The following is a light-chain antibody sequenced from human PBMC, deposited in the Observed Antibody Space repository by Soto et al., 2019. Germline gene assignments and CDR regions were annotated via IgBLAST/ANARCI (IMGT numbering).Light chain of an antibody. CDR2: GAS. CDR3: QQYKNWPPIT. J-gene: IGKJ5*01. V-gene: IGKV3-15*01. Sequence: EIVMTQSPATLSVSPGEGVTLSCRASQSVSSNLAWYQQRPGQAPRLLIYGASTRATGIPARFSGSGSGTEFTLTISSLQSEDFAVYYCQQYKNWPPITFGQGTRLEIK. CDR1: QSVSSN.